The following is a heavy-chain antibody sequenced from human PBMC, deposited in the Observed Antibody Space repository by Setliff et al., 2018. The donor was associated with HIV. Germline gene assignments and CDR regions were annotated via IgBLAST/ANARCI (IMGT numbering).Heavy chain of an antibody. CDR3: ARCGGDCYTIDF. V-gene: IGHV4-59*01. J-gene: IGHJ4*02. CDR1: DGSISNYC. D-gene: IGHD2-21*02. Sequence: PSETLSLTCTVSDGSISNYCWSWNRQPPGKGLEWIGYICHRGSTNYNPSLKSRVIISGDTSKNQFSLKLSSVTAADTAVYYCARCGGDCYTIDFWGQGTLVTVSS. CDR2: ICHRGST.